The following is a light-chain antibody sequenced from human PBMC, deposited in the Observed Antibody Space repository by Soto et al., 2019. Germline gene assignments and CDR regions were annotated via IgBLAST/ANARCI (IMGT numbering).Light chain of an antibody. J-gene: IGKJ2*01. Sequence: EIVLTQSPGTLSLSPGERATLSCRASQIVTTSYLVWYQQKPGQAPRLLIHGASSRAAGIPDRISGSGSGTDFTLTISRLEPDDFSVYYCQQYGGSPPYTFGQGTKLEIK. V-gene: IGKV3-20*01. CDR2: GAS. CDR1: QIVTTSY. CDR3: QQYGGSPPYT.